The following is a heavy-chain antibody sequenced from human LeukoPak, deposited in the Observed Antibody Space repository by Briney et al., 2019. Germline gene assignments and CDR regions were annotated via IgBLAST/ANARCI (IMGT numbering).Heavy chain of an antibody. CDR2: ISSSSSYI. Sequence: GGSLRLSCAASGFTFSSYSMNWVRQAPGKGLEWVSSISSSSSYIYCADSVKGRFTTSRDNAKNSLYLQMNSLRAEDTAVYYCARGGYSTVVTPFDYWGQGTLVTVSS. J-gene: IGHJ4*02. D-gene: IGHD4-23*01. V-gene: IGHV3-21*01. CDR1: GFTFSSYS. CDR3: ARGGYSTVVTPFDY.